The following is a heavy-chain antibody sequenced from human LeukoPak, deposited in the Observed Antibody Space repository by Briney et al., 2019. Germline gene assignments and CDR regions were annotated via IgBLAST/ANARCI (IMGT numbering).Heavy chain of an antibody. CDR3: ARLGYCSGGSCYGGVWFDP. CDR2: IYYSGST. V-gene: IGHV4-59*08. Sequence: SETLSLTCTVSGGPISSYYWSWIRQPPGKGLEWIGYIYYSGSTNYNPSLKSRVTISVDTSKNQFSLKLSSVTAADTAVYYCARLGYCSGGSCYGGVWFDPWGQGTLVTVSS. D-gene: IGHD2-15*01. CDR1: GGPISSYY. J-gene: IGHJ5*02.